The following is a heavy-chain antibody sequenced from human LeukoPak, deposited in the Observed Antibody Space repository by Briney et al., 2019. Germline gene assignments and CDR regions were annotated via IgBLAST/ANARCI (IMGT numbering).Heavy chain of an antibody. D-gene: IGHD2/OR15-2a*01. CDR2: VSGSGGST. Sequence: PGGSLRLSCAASGFTFSNYAMSWVRQAPGKGLEWVSGVSGSGGSTFYTDSVKGRFTISRGNSKNTLYLQMNSLRAEDTAVYYCAKGSAPGLSNIDYWGQGTLVTVSS. CDR1: GFTFSNYA. V-gene: IGHV3-23*01. J-gene: IGHJ4*02. CDR3: AKGSAPGLSNIDY.